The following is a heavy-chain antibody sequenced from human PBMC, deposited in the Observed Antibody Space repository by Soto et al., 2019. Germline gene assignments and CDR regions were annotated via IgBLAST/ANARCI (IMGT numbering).Heavy chain of an antibody. CDR3: AKDQDSGGYYYYGMDV. V-gene: IGHV3-30*18. Sequence: GGSLRLSCAASGFTFSSYGMHWVRQAPGKGLEWVAVISYDGSNKYYADSVKGRFTISRDNSKNPLYLQMNSLGAEETAVYYCAKDQDSGGYYYYGMDVWGQGTTVTVSS. CDR2: ISYDGSNK. J-gene: IGHJ6*02. D-gene: IGHD1-26*01. CDR1: GFTFSSYG.